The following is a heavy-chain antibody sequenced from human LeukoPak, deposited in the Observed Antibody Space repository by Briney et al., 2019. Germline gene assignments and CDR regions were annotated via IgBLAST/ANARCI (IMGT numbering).Heavy chain of an antibody. Sequence: ASVKVSCKASGGTSSGYAISWVRQAPGQGLEWMGGIIPIFGTANYAQKFQGRVTITADKSTSTAYMELSSLRSEDTAVYYCARGKDYYDSSGSLGYWGQGTLVTVSS. D-gene: IGHD3-22*01. V-gene: IGHV1-69*06. CDR1: GGTSSGYA. J-gene: IGHJ4*02. CDR2: IIPIFGTA. CDR3: ARGKDYYDSSGSLGY.